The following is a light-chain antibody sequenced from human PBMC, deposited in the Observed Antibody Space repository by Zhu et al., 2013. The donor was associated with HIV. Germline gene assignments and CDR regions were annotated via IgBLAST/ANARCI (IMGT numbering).Light chain of an antibody. CDR3: QQRSNWPIT. Sequence: EIVLMQSPGTLSLSPGERATLSCRASQTVSYRHIAWYQQKPGQPPRLLLYGSSNRAPGIPDRFSGSGSGTDFTLTISSLEPEDFAVYYCQQRSNWPITFGGGTKVEIK. V-gene: IGKV3-11*01. CDR2: GSS. J-gene: IGKJ4*01. CDR1: QTVSYRH.